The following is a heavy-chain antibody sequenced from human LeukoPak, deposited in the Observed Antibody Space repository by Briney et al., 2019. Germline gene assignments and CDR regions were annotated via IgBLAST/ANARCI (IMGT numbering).Heavy chain of an antibody. J-gene: IGHJ5*02. CDR2: IYTSGST. Sequence: SQTLSLTCTVSGGSISSGSYYWSWIRQPAGKGLEWIGRIYTSGSTNYNPSLKSRVTISVDTSKNQFSLKLSSVTAADTAVYYCEREYYYDFRSGGEGWFDPWGQGTLVTVSS. CDR1: GGSISSGSYY. D-gene: IGHD3-3*01. CDR3: EREYYYDFRSGGEGWFDP. V-gene: IGHV4-61*02.